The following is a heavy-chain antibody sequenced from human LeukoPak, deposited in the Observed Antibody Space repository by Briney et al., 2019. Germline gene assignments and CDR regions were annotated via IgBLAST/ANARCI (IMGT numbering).Heavy chain of an antibody. V-gene: IGHV1-69*04. D-gene: IGHD3-22*01. CDR2: IVPILGIA. Sequence: SVKVSLKASGGTFIIYAISWVRQAPGQGLEWMGRIVPILGIANYAQKFQGRVTITADKSTSTAYMELSSLRSEDTAVYYCASYYYDSSGYIGGYWGQGTLVTVSS. J-gene: IGHJ4*02. CDR3: ASYYYDSSGYIGGY. CDR1: GGTFIIYA.